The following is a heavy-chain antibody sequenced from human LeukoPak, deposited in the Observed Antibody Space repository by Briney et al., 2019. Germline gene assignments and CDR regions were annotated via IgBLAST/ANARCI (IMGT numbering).Heavy chain of an antibody. D-gene: IGHD1-26*01. V-gene: IGHV4-59*01. CDR1: GGSISSYY. J-gene: IGHJ4*02. Sequence: PSETLSLTCTVSGGSISSYYWSWIRQPPGKGLEWIGYIYYSGSTNYNPSLKSRVTISVDTSKNQFSLKLSSVTAADTAVYYCARVKGGSYSFDYWGQGTLVTVSS. CDR2: IYYSGST. CDR3: ARVKGGSYSFDY.